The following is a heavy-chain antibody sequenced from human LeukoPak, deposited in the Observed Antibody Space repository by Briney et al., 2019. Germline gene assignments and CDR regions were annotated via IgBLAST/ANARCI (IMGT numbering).Heavy chain of an antibody. CDR3: ARQRWEPFYYYYYMDV. Sequence: SETLSLTCTVSGGSISSSSYYWGWIRQPPRKGLEWIGNIYYSGSTYYNPSLKSRVTISVDKSKSQFSLNLGSVTAADTAVYYCARQRWEPFYYYYYMDVWGKGTTVTVSS. CDR1: GGSISSSSYY. CDR2: IYYSGST. V-gene: IGHV4-39*01. D-gene: IGHD1-26*01. J-gene: IGHJ6*03.